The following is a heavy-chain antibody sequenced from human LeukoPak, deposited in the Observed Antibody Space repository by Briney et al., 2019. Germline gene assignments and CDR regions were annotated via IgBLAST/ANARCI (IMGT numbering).Heavy chain of an antibody. CDR1: GGTFSSYA. Sequence: ASVKVSCKASGGTFSSYAISWVRQAPGQGLEWRGGIIPIFGTANYEQKFQGRVTITADESTSTAYMELSSLRSEDTAVYYCARDEGIAAAGNTYGMDVWGQGTTVTVSS. CDR3: ARDEGIAAAGNTYGMDV. J-gene: IGHJ6*02. D-gene: IGHD6-13*01. CDR2: IIPIFGTA. V-gene: IGHV1-69*01.